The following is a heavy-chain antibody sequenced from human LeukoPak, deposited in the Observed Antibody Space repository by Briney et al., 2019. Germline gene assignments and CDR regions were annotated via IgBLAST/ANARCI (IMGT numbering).Heavy chain of an antibody. CDR3: ARGSSITISGEYFDY. Sequence: SETLSLTCTVSGGSISRGGYYWSWIRQQPGTGLEWIGYIYYSGSTHYNPSLRSRVTMPVDTSKNQFSLKVSSVTAADTAVYFCARGSSITISGEYFDYWGQGTLVTVSS. J-gene: IGHJ4*02. V-gene: IGHV4-31*03. CDR2: IYYSGST. CDR1: GGSISRGGYY. D-gene: IGHD3-3*01.